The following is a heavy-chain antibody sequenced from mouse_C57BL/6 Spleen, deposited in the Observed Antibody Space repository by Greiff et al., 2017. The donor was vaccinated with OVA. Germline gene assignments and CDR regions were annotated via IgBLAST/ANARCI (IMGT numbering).Heavy chain of an antibody. CDR2: IRNKANGYTT. J-gene: IGHJ4*01. CDR3: ARDMGGYYEYDDGYAMDY. D-gene: IGHD2-4*01. Sequence: EVQVVESGGGLVQPGGSLSLSCAASGFTFTDYYMSWVRQPPGKALEWLGFIRNKANGYTTEYSASVKGRFTISRDNSQSILYLQMNALRAQDSATYYSARDMGGYYEYDDGYAMDYWGQGTSVTVSS. V-gene: IGHV7-3*01. CDR1: GFTFTDYY.